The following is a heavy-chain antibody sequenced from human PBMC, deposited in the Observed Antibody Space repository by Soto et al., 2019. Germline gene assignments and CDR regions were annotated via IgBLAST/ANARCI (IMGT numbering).Heavy chain of an antibody. V-gene: IGHV4-39*01. CDR1: GGPISSRSHY. CDR2: IYYSGTT. CDR3: ARHSTSCYFCYYYYGMDV. Sequence: PSETLSLTCTVSGGPISSRSHYWDWIRQAPGKGLEWIGNIYYSGTTNYNPSLKSRVTISVDTSKNQFSLKLSSVTAADTAVYYCARHSTSCYFCYYYYGMDVWGQGTTVTVSS. J-gene: IGHJ6*02. D-gene: IGHD2-2*01.